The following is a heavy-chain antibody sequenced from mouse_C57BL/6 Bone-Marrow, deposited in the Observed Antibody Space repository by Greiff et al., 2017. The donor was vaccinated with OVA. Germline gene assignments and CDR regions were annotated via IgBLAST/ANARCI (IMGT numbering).Heavy chain of an antibody. J-gene: IGHJ4*01. D-gene: IGHD1-1*01. CDR3: TRPPVVDGDAMDY. V-gene: IGHV1-5*01. Sequence: VHVKQSGTVLARPGASVKMSCKTSGYTFTSYWMHWVKQRPGQGLEWIGAIYPGNSDTSYNQKFKGKAKLTAVTSASTAYMELSSLTNEDSAVYYCTRPPVVDGDAMDYWGQGTSVTVSS. CDR1: GYTFTSYW. CDR2: IYPGNSDT.